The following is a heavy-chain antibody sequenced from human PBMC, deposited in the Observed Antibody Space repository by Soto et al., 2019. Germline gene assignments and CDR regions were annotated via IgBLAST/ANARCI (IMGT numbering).Heavy chain of an antibody. Sequence: QVQLQESGPGLVKPSETLSLTCTVSGGSISSYYWTWIRQPPGKGLEWIGYIYYSGSTNYYPSLKSRGTIAVDTSKNQFSLKLSSVTAADTAVYYGSSDGSGSYPRFDPWGQGTLVTVSS. D-gene: IGHD3-10*01. J-gene: IGHJ5*02. CDR2: IYYSGST. CDR1: GGSISSYY. V-gene: IGHV4-59*01. CDR3: SSDGSGSYPRFDP.